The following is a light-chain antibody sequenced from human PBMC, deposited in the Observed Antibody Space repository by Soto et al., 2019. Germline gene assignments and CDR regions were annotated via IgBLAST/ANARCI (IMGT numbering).Light chain of an antibody. CDR1: SSNIGSNI. V-gene: IGLV1-44*01. CDR3: AAWDDSLNGSWV. J-gene: IGLJ3*02. Sequence: QSVLTQPTSASGTPGQRVTISCSGSSSNIGSNIVNWYQQFPGAAPKLLIYSDNQRPSGVPDRFSGSKSGTSASLVISGLQSEDEADYYCAAWDDSLNGSWVFGGGTKVTVL. CDR2: SDN.